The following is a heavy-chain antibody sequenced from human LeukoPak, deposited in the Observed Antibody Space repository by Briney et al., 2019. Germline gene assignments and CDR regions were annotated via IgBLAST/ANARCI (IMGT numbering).Heavy chain of an antibody. CDR2: MNPNSGNT. J-gene: IGHJ6*03. CDR3: AITYYDFSSGYNYYYYYMDV. CDR1: GYTFTSYD. V-gene: IGHV1-8*01. Sequence: ASVKVSCKASGYTFTSYDINWVRQATGQGLEWMGWMNPNSGNTGYAQKFQGRVTMTRNTSISTAYMELSSLRSEDTAVYYCAITYYDFSSGYNYYYYYMDVWGKGTTVTVSS. D-gene: IGHD3-3*01.